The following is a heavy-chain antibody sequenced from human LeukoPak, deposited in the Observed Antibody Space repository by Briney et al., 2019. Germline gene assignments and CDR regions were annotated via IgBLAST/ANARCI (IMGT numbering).Heavy chain of an antibody. D-gene: IGHD1-26*01. Sequence: PGGSLRLSCAASGFTFSSYGMHWVRQAPGKGLEWVAFIRYDGSNKYYADSVKGRFTISRDNSKNTLYLQMNSLRAEDTAVYYCAKENKSFSRWELLGDFDYWGQGTLVTVSS. V-gene: IGHV3-30*02. CDR3: AKENKSFSRWELLGDFDY. CDR2: IRYDGSNK. J-gene: IGHJ4*02. CDR1: GFTFSSYG.